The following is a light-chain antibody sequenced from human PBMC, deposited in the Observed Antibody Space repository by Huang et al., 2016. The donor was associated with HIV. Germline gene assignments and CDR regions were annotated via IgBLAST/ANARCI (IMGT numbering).Light chain of an antibody. Sequence: DIQMTQSPSSLSASVGDRVTITCRASRSISSNINWYQQKPGKAPKLRCYDATSLQSVVPSRFRGSGSGTDFTRSISRLQPEDFAAYNWQQSYITPYAFGQGTKREIK. V-gene: IGKV1-39*01. CDR3: QQSYITPYA. CDR1: RSISSN. CDR2: DAT. J-gene: IGKJ2*01.